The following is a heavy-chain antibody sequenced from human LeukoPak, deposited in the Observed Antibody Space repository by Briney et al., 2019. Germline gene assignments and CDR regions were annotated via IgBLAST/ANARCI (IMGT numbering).Heavy chain of an antibody. D-gene: IGHD4-23*01. J-gene: IGHJ2*01. CDR2: ISYDGSNK. V-gene: IGHV3-30*04. Sequence: GGSLRLSCAASGFTFGSYAMHWVRQAPGKGLEWVAVISYDGSNKYYADSVKGRFTISRDNSKNTLYLQMNSLRAEDTAVYYCATYGGNSGYFDLWGRGTLVTVSS. CDR1: GFTFGSYA. CDR3: ATYGGNSGYFDL.